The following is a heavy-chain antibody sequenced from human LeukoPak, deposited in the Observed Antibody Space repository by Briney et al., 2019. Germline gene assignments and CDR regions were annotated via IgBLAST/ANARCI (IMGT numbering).Heavy chain of an antibody. J-gene: IGHJ3*02. D-gene: IGHD3-22*01. Sequence: PGGSLRLSCAVSGFNFDDYAIHWVRQGPGKGLEWVAGISANGGFISYGESVKGRFTISRDNPRNSVFLQMNFLRVEDMAMYFCTKEVQRWHSYFYRPSYALDIWGQGTMVSVSS. CDR3: TKEVQRWHSYFYRPSYALDI. CDR2: ISANGGFI. CDR1: GFNFDDYA. V-gene: IGHV3-9*03.